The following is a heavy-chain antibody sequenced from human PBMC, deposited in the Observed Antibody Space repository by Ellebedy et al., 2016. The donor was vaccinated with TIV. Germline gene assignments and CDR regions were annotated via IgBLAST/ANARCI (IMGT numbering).Heavy chain of an antibody. CDR3: AKELHMWGTIMIDC. D-gene: IGHD3-16*01. Sequence: GESLKISCAASGITFSSHAISWVRQTPGKGLEWVSAISGSGDKTYCTDSVKGRFTISRDNSQNTLYLQMNSLRAEDTAVYYCAKELHMWGTIMIDCWGPGTLVTVSS. V-gene: IGHV3-23*01. CDR1: GITFSSHA. CDR2: ISGSGDKT. J-gene: IGHJ4*02.